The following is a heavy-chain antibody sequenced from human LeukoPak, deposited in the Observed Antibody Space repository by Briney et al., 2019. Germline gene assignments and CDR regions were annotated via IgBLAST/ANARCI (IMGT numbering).Heavy chain of an antibody. CDR2: ISSSSSYI. Sequence: GGSLRLSCAASGFTFSSYSMNWVRQAPGKGLEWVSSISSSSSYIYYADSVKGRFTISRDNAKNSLYPQMNSLRAEDTAVYYCARANPGPFDPWGQGTLVTVSS. J-gene: IGHJ5*02. V-gene: IGHV3-21*01. CDR1: GFTFSSYS. CDR3: ARANPGPFDP.